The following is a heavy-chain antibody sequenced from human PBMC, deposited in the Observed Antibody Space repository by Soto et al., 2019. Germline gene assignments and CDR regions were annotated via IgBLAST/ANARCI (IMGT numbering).Heavy chain of an antibody. V-gene: IGHV3-15*01. Sequence: GGSLRLSCAASGFTFSNAWMSWVRQAPGKGLEWVGRIKSKTDGGTTDYAAPVKGRFTISRDDSKNTLYLQMNSLKTDDTAVYYCTTRGLGATTSFDYWGQGTLVTVSS. D-gene: IGHD1-26*01. CDR1: GFTFSNAW. CDR2: IKSKTDGGTT. CDR3: TTRGLGATTSFDY. J-gene: IGHJ4*02.